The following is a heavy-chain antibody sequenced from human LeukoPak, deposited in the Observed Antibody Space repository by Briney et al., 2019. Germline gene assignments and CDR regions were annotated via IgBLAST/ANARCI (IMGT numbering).Heavy chain of an antibody. V-gene: IGHV3-21*03. CDR2: IIISSRYT. CDR3: AKHLTKLSTTFQP. J-gene: IGHJ5*02. CDR1: VFSFSRYS. Sequence: GGSLRLSCAASVFSFSRYSMNSVREAPGEGLEWVSSIIISSRYTYYADSVKSRVTISRDKAKNSLCMHINSVRAQDTAAYYCAKHLTKLSTTFQPGGQETLVSVSS. D-gene: IGHD5/OR15-5a*01.